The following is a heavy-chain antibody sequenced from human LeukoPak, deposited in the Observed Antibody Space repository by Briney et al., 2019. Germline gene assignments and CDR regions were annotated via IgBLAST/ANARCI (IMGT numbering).Heavy chain of an antibody. D-gene: IGHD4-17*01. CDR2: IHPNTGGP. Sequence: ASVKVSCKASGYTVTGYYIHWVRQAPGQGLEWMGWIHPNTGGPYYAQKFQGRVTMTRDTSISTAYMELSSLTSDDTAVYYCARKGEHYGDYDYWGQGTLVTVFS. J-gene: IGHJ4*02. CDR3: ARKGEHYGDYDY. V-gene: IGHV1-2*02. CDR1: GYTVTGYY.